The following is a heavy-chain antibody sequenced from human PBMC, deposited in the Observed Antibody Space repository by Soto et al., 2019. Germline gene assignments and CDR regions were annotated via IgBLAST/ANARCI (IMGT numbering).Heavy chain of an antibody. CDR1: EFTFDDYA. V-gene: IGHV3-9*01. CDR3: AKERHSSSWYAYYGMDV. CDR2: ISWNSGSI. D-gene: IGHD6-13*01. J-gene: IGHJ6*02. Sequence: EVQLLESGGGLVQPGGSLRLSCAASEFTFDDYAMHWVRQAPGKGLEWVSGISWNSGSIGYADSVKGRFTISRDNAKNSLYLQMNSLRAEDTALYYCAKERHSSSWYAYYGMDVWGQGTTVTVSS.